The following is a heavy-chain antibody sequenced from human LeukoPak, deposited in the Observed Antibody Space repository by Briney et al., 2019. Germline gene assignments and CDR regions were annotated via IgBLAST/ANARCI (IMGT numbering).Heavy chain of an antibody. D-gene: IGHD2-2*01. Sequence: ASVKVSCKASGYTFTDYYIHCVRQAPGQGLEWMAWINPNSGGTYYAQNFHDRITLTRDTYIRKAYMKLSRMRSDDTAIYYCARANALYCSSTSCLFDYWGQGNLVTVSS. V-gene: IGHV1-2*02. CDR1: GYTFTDYY. CDR2: INPNSGGT. J-gene: IGHJ4*02. CDR3: ARANALYCSSTSCLFDY.